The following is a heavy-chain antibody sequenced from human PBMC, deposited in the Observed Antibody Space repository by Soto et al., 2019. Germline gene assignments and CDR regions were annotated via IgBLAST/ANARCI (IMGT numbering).Heavy chain of an antibody. CDR3: ARDLVGYYDSSGEGPHI. CDR2: ISTYNGNT. J-gene: IGHJ3*02. D-gene: IGHD3-22*01. CDR1: GYTFSSYG. V-gene: IGHV1-18*04. Sequence: QVQLVQSGGEVKKPGASVKVSCKTSGYTFSSYGITWVRQAPGQGLEWMGWISTYNGNTRYEQKVQGRVTMTTDTSTTTAYMELRSLRSDDTAVYYCARDLVGYYDSSGEGPHIWGQGTMVTVSS.